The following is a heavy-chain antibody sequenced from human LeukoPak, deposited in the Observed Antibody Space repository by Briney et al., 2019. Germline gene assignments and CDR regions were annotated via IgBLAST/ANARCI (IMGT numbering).Heavy chain of an antibody. CDR1: GGSLSGYY. D-gene: IGHD2-15*01. CDR2: INHSGST. J-gene: IGHJ4*02. CDR3: ARGLPGPFDY. V-gene: IGHV4-34*01. Sequence: SETLSLTCAVYGGSLSGYYWSWIRQPPEKGLEWIGEINHSGSTNYNPSLKSRVTISVDTSKNQFSLKLSSVTAADTAVYYCARGLPGPFDYWGQGTLVTVSS.